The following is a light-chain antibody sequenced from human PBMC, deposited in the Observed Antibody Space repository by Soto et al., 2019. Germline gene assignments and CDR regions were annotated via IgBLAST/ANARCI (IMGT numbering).Light chain of an antibody. CDR3: QQYDHLPFT. CDR1: QDIRNY. J-gene: IGKJ3*01. CDR2: DAS. V-gene: IGKV1-33*01. Sequence: DIQMTQSPSSVSASVGDRVTITCQASQDIRNYLNWYQQKPGKAPKLMIYDASNLETGVPSRFSGSGSVTDFAFTISSLQPEDIATYYCQQYDHLPFTFGPWTKVDIK.